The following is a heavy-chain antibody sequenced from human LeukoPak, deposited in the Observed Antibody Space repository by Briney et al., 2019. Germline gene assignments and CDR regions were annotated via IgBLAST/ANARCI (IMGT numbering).Heavy chain of an antibody. V-gene: IGHV1-8*01. CDR3: ARGGAGTLEAVD. J-gene: IGHJ4*02. CDR2: MNPNSGDT. D-gene: IGHD6-19*01. CDR1: GYTFTSSD. Sequence: ASVKVSCRASGYTFTSSDINWVRQATGQGLEWMGWMNPNSGDTGYAQKFQGRVTMTRDTSISTAYMELSSLTSDDTAVYYCARGGAGTLEAVDWGQGTWSPSPQ.